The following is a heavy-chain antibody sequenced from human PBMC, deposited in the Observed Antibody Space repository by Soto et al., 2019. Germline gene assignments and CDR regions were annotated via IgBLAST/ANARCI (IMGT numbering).Heavy chain of an antibody. CDR3: VVAAQPYYFDY. CDR2: IVPIVDTA. J-gene: IGHJ4*02. V-gene: IGHV1-69*13. CDR1: GGTFSSYA. D-gene: IGHD2-15*01. Sequence: GASVKVSCKTSGGTFSSYAISWVRQAPGQGLEWMGGIVPIVDTATYAQKFQGRVTITADASTSTAYMELRSLRSDDTAVYYCVVAAQPYYFDYWGQGTLVTVSS.